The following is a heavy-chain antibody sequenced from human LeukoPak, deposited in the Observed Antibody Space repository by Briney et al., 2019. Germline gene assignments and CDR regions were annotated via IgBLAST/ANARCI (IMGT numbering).Heavy chain of an antibody. J-gene: IGHJ6*03. CDR2: ISYDGSNK. CDR3: ALGSNYYYMDV. V-gene: IGHV3-30*04. Sequence: GGSLRLSCAASGFTFSSYAMHWVRQAPGKGLEWVAVISYDGSNKYYADSVKGRFTISRDNSKNTLYLQMNSLRAEDTAVYYCALGSNYYYMDVWGKGTTATVSS. CDR1: GFTFSSYA. D-gene: IGHD2-15*01.